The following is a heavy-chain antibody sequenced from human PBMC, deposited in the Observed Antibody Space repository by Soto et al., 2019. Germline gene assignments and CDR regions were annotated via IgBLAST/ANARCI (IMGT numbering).Heavy chain of an antibody. D-gene: IGHD1-7*01. J-gene: IGHJ6*03. Sequence: EVQLLESGGGLVQPGGSLRLSCAASGFTFSSYAMSWVRQAPGKGLEWVSAISGSGGSTYYADSVKGRFTISRDNSKNTLYLQMNSLRAEDTAVYYCAKRLNWNSATNDYYMDVWGKGTTVTVSS. CDR2: ISGSGGST. CDR3: AKRLNWNSATNDYYMDV. CDR1: GFTFSSYA. V-gene: IGHV3-23*01.